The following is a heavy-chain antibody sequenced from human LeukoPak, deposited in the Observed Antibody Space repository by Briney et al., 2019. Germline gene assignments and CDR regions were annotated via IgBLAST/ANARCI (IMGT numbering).Heavy chain of an antibody. V-gene: IGHV5-51*01. CDR1: GYTFRRLW. CDR2: IYPGDSDT. D-gene: IGHD6-13*01. Sequence: GESLKISCKSSGYTFRRLWIAWVRQVPGKGLGGVGIIYPGDSDTRYSPSFQGQVTMSVDKSINTAYLQWSSLKASDTAMYYCARRDSSSWANHFDNWGQGTLVTVSS. CDR3: ARRDSSSWANHFDN. J-gene: IGHJ4*02.